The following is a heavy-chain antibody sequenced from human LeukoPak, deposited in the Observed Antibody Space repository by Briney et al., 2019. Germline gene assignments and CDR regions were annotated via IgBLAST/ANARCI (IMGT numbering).Heavy chain of an antibody. J-gene: IGHJ4*02. D-gene: IGHD3-22*01. CDR2: IYYSGST. CDR1: GGSISSYY. V-gene: IGHV4-59*01. Sequence: SETLSLTCTVSGGSISSYYWSWIRQPPGKGLEWIGYIYYSGSTNYNPSLKSRVTISVDTSKNQFSLKLSSVTAADTAVYYCAREAREPHGDSSGYFDYWGQGTLVTVSS. CDR3: AREAREPHGDSSGYFDY.